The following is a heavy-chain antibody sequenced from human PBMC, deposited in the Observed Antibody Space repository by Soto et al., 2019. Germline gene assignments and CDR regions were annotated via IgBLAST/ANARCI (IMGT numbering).Heavy chain of an antibody. CDR3: AKDSSVAGTMSHYYYYYGMDV. CDR1: GFTFSSYA. J-gene: IGHJ6*02. Sequence: LRLSCAASGFTFSSYAMSWVRQAPGKGLEWVSAISGSGGSTYYADSVKGRFTISRDNSKNTLYLQMNSLRAEDTAVYYCAKDSSVAGTMSHYYYYYGMDVWGQGTPVTVS. CDR2: ISGSGGST. D-gene: IGHD6-19*01. V-gene: IGHV3-23*01.